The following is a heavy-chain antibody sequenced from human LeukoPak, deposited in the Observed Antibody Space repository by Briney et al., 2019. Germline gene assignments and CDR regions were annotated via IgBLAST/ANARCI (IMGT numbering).Heavy chain of an antibody. CDR2: ISWNSGSI. CDR3: AKEAYSSSSGYYYYYYMDV. V-gene: IGHV3-9*01. J-gene: IGHJ6*03. Sequence: GGSLRLSCAASGFTFDDYAMHWVRQAPGKGLEWVSGISWNSGSIGYADSVKGRFTNSRDNAKNSLYLQMNSLRAEDTALYYCAKEAYSSSSGYYYYYYMDVWGKGTTVTVSS. D-gene: IGHD6-6*01. CDR1: GFTFDDYA.